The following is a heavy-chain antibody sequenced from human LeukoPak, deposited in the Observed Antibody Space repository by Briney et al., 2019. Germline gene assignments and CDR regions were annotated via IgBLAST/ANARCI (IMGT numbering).Heavy chain of an antibody. CDR1: GYTFTGYY. Sequence: ASVKVSCKASGYTFTGYYMHWVRQAPGQGLEWMGWINPNSGGTNYAQKFQGRVTMTRDTSISTAYMELSRLRSDDTAVYYCARGALAARRRAFNYMDVWGKGTTVTVSS. V-gene: IGHV1-2*02. D-gene: IGHD6-6*01. CDR2: INPNSGGT. CDR3: ARGALAARRRAFNYMDV. J-gene: IGHJ6*03.